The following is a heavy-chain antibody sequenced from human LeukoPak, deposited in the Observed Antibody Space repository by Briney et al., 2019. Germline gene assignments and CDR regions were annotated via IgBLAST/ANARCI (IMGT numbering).Heavy chain of an antibody. CDR2: MNPNSGNT. D-gene: IGHD6-13*01. Sequence: SVKVSCKASGYTFTSYDINWVRQATGQGLEWMGWMNPNSGNTGYAQKFQGRVTMTRNTSISTAYMELSSLRSEDTAVYYCARDQLDGAAAFVYWGQGTLVTVSS. V-gene: IGHV1-8*01. CDR3: ARDQLDGAAAFVY. CDR1: GYTFTSYD. J-gene: IGHJ4*02.